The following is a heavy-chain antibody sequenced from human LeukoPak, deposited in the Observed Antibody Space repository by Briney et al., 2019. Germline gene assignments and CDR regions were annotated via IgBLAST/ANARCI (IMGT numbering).Heavy chain of an antibody. CDR1: GGSVSSSHY. D-gene: IGHD2-2*01. CDR2: IYYSGST. J-gene: IGHJ6*02. Sequence: TSETLSLTCTVSGGSVSSSHYWDWIRQPPGKGLEWIGYIYYSGSTNYNPSLKSRVTISVDTSKNQFSLKLSSVTAADTAVYYCARVIVPAATIYYYGMDVWGQGTTVTVSS. CDR3: ARVIVPAATIYYYGMDV. V-gene: IGHV4-61*01.